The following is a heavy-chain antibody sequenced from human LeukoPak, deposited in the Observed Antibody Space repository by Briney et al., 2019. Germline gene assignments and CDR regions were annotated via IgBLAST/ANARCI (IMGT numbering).Heavy chain of an antibody. CDR2: ISYDGSNT. Sequence: PGRSLRLSCAASGFTFRTSTMHWVRQAPGKGLEWVAVISYDGSNTFYADSVKGRFAISRDNSKNTLYLQMNSLRDYDSAVYYCARMLGNEYFHDAGGYYPYAMDVWGQGTTVTVSS. J-gene: IGHJ6*02. CDR1: GFTFRTST. D-gene: IGHD3-10*01. V-gene: IGHV3-30*09. CDR3: ARMLGNEYFHDAGGYYPYAMDV.